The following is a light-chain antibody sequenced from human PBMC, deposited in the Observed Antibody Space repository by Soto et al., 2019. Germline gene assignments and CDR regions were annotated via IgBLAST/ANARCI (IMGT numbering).Light chain of an antibody. CDR3: QQYQNSPRT. CDR2: GAS. Sequence: EIVMTQSPATLSVSPGDRATLSCRASQSVGSNLAWYQQKPGQAPRLLIYGASTRVTGIPARFSGSGSGTEFTLTISRLEPEDFAVYYCQQYQNSPRTFGQGTKVDIK. CDR1: QSVGSN. V-gene: IGKV3-15*01. J-gene: IGKJ1*01.